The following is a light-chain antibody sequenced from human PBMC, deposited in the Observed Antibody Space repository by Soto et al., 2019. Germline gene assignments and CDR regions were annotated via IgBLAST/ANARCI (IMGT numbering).Light chain of an antibody. CDR1: QSISSW. CDR3: KQYGSSPL. CDR2: KAS. J-gene: IGKJ3*01. V-gene: IGKV1-5*03. Sequence: DIQMTQSPSTLSASVGDRLTITCRASQSISSWLAWYQQKPGKAPQLLIYKASSLESGVQSRFSGSGSGTEFTLTIRRLEPEDFAVYYCKQYGSSPLFGPGTKVDIK.